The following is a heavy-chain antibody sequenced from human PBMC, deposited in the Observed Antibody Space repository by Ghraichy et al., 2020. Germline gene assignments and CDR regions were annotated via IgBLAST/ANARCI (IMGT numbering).Heavy chain of an antibody. CDR1: GFTFSTYW. CDR2: IKQDGSEK. J-gene: IGHJ4*02. D-gene: IGHD1-14*01. Sequence: GESLNISCAASGFTFSTYWMYWVRQAPGKGLEWVANIKQDGSEKHYVDSVKGRFTISRDNAKNSLYLQMNSLRAEDTAVYYCAGLDHGVDYWGQGTLVTVST. V-gene: IGHV3-7*01. CDR3: AGLDHGVDY.